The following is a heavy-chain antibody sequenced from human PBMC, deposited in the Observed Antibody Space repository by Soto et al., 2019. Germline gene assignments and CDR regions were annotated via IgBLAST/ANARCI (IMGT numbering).Heavy chain of an antibody. CDR1: GGSISSGGYY. J-gene: IGHJ6*02. CDR3: ARGRSEPYSYYGMDV. V-gene: IGHV4-31*03. CDR2: IYYSGST. Sequence: QVQLQESGPGLVKPSQTLSLTCTVSGGSISSGGYYWSWIRQHPGKGLEWIGYIYYSGSTYYNPSLKSRVTISVDTPKNQFSLKLSSVTAADTAVYYCARGRSEPYSYYGMDVWGQGTTVTVSS. D-gene: IGHD4-17*01.